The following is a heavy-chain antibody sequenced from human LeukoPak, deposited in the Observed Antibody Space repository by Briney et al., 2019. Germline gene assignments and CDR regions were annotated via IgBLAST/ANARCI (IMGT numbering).Heavy chain of an antibody. D-gene: IGHD3-10*01. Sequence: GGSLRLSCAASGFTFSDYYMSWIRQDPGKGLEWVSYISSSCSTIYYADSVKGRFNISRDNAKNSLYLQMSSLGAEDTAVYYCARSITPGVPDLWGQGTLVTVSS. J-gene: IGHJ4*02. CDR2: ISSSCSTI. V-gene: IGHV3-11*01. CDR1: GFTFSDYY. CDR3: ARSITPGVPDL.